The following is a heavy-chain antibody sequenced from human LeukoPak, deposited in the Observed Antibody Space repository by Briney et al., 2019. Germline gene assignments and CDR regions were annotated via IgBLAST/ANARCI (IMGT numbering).Heavy chain of an antibody. D-gene: IGHD5-12*01. CDR2: IYPVDSDT. V-gene: IGHV5-51*01. CDR3: ASLVNGGYRYFDY. CDR1: GYSFTSYW. J-gene: IGHJ4*02. Sequence: GESLKISCKGFGYSFTSYWIGWVRQMPGKGLEWMGIIYPVDSDTRYSPSFQDQVTISADKSISTAYLQWSSLKASDTAMYYCASLVNGGYRYFDYWGQGTQVTVSS.